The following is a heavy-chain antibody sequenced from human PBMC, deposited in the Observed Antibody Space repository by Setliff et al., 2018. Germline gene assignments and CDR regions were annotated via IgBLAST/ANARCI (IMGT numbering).Heavy chain of an antibody. CDR3: ARTCSGSGCYAGLES. CDR1: GFSFSSYG. CDR2: IWDDGVKK. D-gene: IGHD2-15*01. J-gene: IGHJ4*02. Sequence: PGGSLRLSCEGPGFSFSSYGLHWVRQTPGKGLEWVAVIWDDGVKKYHADSVKGRFTISRDNSKNTLYLQMNSLRPEDTAVYYCARTCSGSGCYAGLESWGQGTPVTVSS. V-gene: IGHV3-33*08.